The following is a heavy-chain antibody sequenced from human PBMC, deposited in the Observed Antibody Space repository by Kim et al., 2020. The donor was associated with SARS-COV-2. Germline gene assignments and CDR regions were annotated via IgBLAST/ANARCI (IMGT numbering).Heavy chain of an antibody. D-gene: IGHD6-13*01. Sequence: ASVKVSCKASGYTFTSYYMHWVRQAPGQGLEWMGIINPSGGSTSYAQKFQGRVTMTRDTSTSTVYMELSSLRSEDTAVYYCAREFKWEFLAAAGREGFLGGHYYYYYGMDVWGQGTTVTVSS. CDR3: AREFKWEFLAAAGREGFLGGHYYYYYGMDV. J-gene: IGHJ6*02. CDR1: GYTFTSYY. V-gene: IGHV1-46*01. CDR2: INPSGGST.